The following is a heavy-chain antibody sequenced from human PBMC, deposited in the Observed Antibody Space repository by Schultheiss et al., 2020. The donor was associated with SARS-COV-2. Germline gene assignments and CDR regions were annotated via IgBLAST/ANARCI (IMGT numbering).Heavy chain of an antibody. V-gene: IGHV4-4*07. D-gene: IGHD4-17*01. J-gene: IGHJ4*02. CDR3: ARMGHYNFDY. CDR1: GASISSYY. Sequence: SETLSLTCTVSGASISSYYWGWIRQPPGKGLEWIGSIYTSGSTNYNPSLKSRVTMSVDTSKNQFSLKLSSVTAADTAVYYCARMGHYNFDYWGQGTLVTVSS. CDR2: IYTSGST.